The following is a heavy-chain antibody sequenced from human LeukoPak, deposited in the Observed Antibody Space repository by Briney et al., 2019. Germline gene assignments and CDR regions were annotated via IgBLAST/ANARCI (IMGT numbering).Heavy chain of an antibody. V-gene: IGHV3-43*02. D-gene: IGHD2-15*01. CDR3: AKDLADIVVVVAAMDY. CDR2: NSGDGGST. Sequence: QPGGALRLSCAASGFTFDDYAMHWVRQAPGKGLEWVSLNSGDGGSTYYADSVRGRFTISRDNSKNSLYLQMNSLRTEDTALYYCAKDLADIVVVVAAMDYWGQGTLVTVSS. J-gene: IGHJ4*02. CDR1: GFTFDDYA.